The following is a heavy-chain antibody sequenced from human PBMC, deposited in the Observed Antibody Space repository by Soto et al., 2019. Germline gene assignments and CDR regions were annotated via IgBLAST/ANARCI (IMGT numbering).Heavy chain of an antibody. CDR3: ARVPPTTTRYGIGI. CDR2: IYPGDSDT. D-gene: IGHD1-26*01. V-gene: IGHV5-51*01. J-gene: IGHJ6*04. CDR1: AHRFTSYW. Sequence: AVKMSCKASAHRFTSYWIGWVRQMPGKGLAWMAIIYPGDSDTRYSSSFQGQVIISADKSNITAYLQLCSLKPMDTAMYYWARVPPTTTRYGIGIRGKQSTVTVAS.